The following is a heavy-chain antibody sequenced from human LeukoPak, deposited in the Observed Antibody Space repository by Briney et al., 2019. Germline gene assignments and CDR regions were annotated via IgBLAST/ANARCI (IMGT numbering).Heavy chain of an antibody. V-gene: IGHV5-10-1*01. CDR2: IDPSDSRT. D-gene: IGHD2-2*01. CDR1: GYSFTSYW. J-gene: IGHJ4*02. Sequence: FKGSGYSFTSYWINWVRQMPGKGLEWMGRIDPSDSRTNYSPSFQGHATISADKSISTAYLQWSSLKASDTAVYYCARFSTTSRDYWGQGTLVTVSS. CDR3: ARFSTTSRDY.